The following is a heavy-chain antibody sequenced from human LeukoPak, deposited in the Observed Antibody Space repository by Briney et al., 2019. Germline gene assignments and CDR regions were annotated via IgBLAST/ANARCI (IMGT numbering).Heavy chain of an antibody. CDR3: ARDLITGEPHGMDV. J-gene: IGHJ6*02. CDR1: GFTFSDYY. Sequence: KPGGSLRLSCAASGFTFSDYYMRWIRQAPGKGLEWVSYISSSGSTIYYADSVKGRFTISRDNAKTSLYLQMNSLSAEDTAVYYCARDLITGEPHGMDVWGQGPTVTVSS. D-gene: IGHD1-20*01. V-gene: IGHV3-11*01. CDR2: ISSSGSTI.